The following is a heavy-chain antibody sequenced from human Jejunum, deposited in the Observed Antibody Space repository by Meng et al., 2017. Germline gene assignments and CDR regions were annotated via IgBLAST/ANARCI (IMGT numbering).Heavy chain of an antibody. D-gene: IGHD2-2*01. CDR1: GGSMSSYF. Sequence: SETLSPTCSVSGGSMSSYFWSWIRQPPGKGLEWVGYFFHGGDTNYNPSLKSRLTISVDQSKNEFSLKLTSVTVEDTAVYYCAMSTSASCYECYDYWGQGTLVTVSS. CDR3: AMSTSASCYECYDY. J-gene: IGHJ4*02. V-gene: IGHV4-59*01. CDR2: FFHGGDT.